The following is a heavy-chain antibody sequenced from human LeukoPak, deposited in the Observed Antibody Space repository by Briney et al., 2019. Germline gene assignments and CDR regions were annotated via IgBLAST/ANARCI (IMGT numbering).Heavy chain of an antibody. CDR1: GGSFSGYY. D-gene: IGHD3-9*01. V-gene: IGHV4-34*01. CDR2: INHSGST. Sequence: SETLSLTCAVYGGSFSGYYRSWIRQPPGKGLEWIGEINHSGSTNYNPSLKSRVTISVDTSKNQFSLKLSSVTAADTAVYYCARNPLDILTGYLVGYFDLWGRGTLVTVSS. J-gene: IGHJ2*01. CDR3: ARNPLDILTGYLVGYFDL.